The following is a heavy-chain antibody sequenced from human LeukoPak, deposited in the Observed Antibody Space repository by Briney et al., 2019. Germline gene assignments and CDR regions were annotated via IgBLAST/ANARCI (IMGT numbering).Heavy chain of an antibody. CDR3: ARNFGGGDSSGPYY. Sequence: GGSLRLSCAASGFILDDYAMHWVRQAPGKGLEWVSGISGNSGHIGYADSVMGRFTISRDNAKNSLYLEMNSLRIEDTALYYCARNFGGGDSSGPYYWGQGTLVTVSS. CDR2: ISGNSGHI. D-gene: IGHD3-22*01. CDR1: GFILDDYA. V-gene: IGHV3-9*01. J-gene: IGHJ4*02.